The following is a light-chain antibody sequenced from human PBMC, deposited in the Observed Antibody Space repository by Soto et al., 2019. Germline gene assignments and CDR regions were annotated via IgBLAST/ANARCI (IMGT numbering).Light chain of an antibody. CDR2: DAS. J-gene: IGKJ4*01. Sequence: DIQMTQSPSTLSASVGDRVTITCWASQSISSWLAWYQQKPGKAPKLLIYDASSLESGVPSRFSGSGSGTEFTLTISSLQPYDFATYYXQQYNSYPLTFGGGTKVEIK. CDR3: QQYNSYPLT. V-gene: IGKV1-5*01. CDR1: QSISSW.